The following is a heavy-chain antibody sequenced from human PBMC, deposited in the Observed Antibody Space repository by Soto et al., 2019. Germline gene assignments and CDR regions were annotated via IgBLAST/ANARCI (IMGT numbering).Heavy chain of an antibody. V-gene: IGHV4-61*01. Sequence: SETLSLTCTVSGGSVSSGSYYWSWIRQPPGKGLEWIGYIYYSGSTNYNPSLRSRVTISVDTSKNQFSLKLTSVTAADTAVYYCARDKITGLFDYWGQGTLVTVSS. J-gene: IGHJ4*02. CDR2: IYYSGST. CDR3: ARDKITGLFDY. D-gene: IGHD2-8*02. CDR1: GGSVSSGSYY.